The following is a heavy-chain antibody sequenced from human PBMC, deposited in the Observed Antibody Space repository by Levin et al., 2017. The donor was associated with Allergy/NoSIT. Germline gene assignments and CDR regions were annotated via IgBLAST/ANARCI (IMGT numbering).Heavy chain of an antibody. D-gene: IGHD6-19*01. CDR3: ARDSIRQSGIAVAGNYYYYGMDV. V-gene: IGHV3-30*04. CDR2: ISYDGSNK. CDR1: GFTFSSYA. J-gene: IGHJ6*02. Sequence: PGGSLRLSCAASGFTFSSYAMHWVRQAPGKGLEWVAVISYDGSNKYYADSVKGRFTISRDNSKNTLYLQMNSLRAEDTAVYYCARDSIRQSGIAVAGNYYYYGMDVWGQGTTVTVSS.